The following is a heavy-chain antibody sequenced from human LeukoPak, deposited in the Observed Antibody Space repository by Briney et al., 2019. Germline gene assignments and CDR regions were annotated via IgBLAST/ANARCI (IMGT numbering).Heavy chain of an antibody. Sequence: GGSLRLSCAASGFTFSSSAMSWVRQAPGKGLEWVSAISNNGGYTYYADSVQGRFTISRDNSKSTLCLQMNSLRAEDTAVYYCAKAGSNPRGQQPRPAYYFDYWGQGTLVTVSS. CDR1: GFTFSSSA. J-gene: IGHJ4*02. D-gene: IGHD6-13*01. CDR3: AKAGSNPRGQQPRPAYYFDY. CDR2: ISNNGGYT. V-gene: IGHV3-23*01.